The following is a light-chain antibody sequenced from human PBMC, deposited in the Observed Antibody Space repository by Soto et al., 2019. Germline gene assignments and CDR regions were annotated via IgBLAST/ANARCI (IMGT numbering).Light chain of an antibody. V-gene: IGKV3D-20*02. J-gene: IGKJ5*01. Sequence: EIVLPQSPGTLSLSPGERATLSCRASQTVSTNYLAWYQQKPGQAPRLLIYGASKRATGIPDRFSGSGSGTDFTLTISSLEPEDCAVYDGQQRSNWLITFGQGTRLEIK. CDR1: QTVSTNY. CDR3: QQRSNWLIT. CDR2: GAS.